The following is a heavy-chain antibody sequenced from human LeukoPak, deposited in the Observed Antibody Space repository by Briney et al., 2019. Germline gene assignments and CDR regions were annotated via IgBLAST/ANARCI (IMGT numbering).Heavy chain of an antibody. V-gene: IGHV1-46*01. J-gene: IGHJ4*02. CDR1: GYTFTSYY. D-gene: IGHD5-24*01. Sequence: GASVKVSCKASGYTFTSYYMHWVRQAAGQGLEWMGIINPSGGSTSYAQKFQGRVTMTRDTSTSTVYMELSSLRSEDTAVCYCARVAGWLQLLGYFDYWGQGTLVTVSS. CDR2: INPSGGST. CDR3: ARVAGWLQLLGYFDY.